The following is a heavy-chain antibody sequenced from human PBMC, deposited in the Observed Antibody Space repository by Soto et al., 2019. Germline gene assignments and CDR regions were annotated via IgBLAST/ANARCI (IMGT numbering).Heavy chain of an antibody. CDR2: IYYSGST. Sequence: SETLSLTCTVSGDPINSADYYWSWIRQPPGKGLEWIGHIYYSGSTYYTPSLKSRVTISIDTSKNQFSLKMTSVTAADTAVYYCARDRGSSWMYKWFDPWGQGTQVTVSS. J-gene: IGHJ5*02. V-gene: IGHV4-30-4*01. D-gene: IGHD6-13*01. CDR3: ARDRGSSWMYKWFDP. CDR1: GDPINSADYY.